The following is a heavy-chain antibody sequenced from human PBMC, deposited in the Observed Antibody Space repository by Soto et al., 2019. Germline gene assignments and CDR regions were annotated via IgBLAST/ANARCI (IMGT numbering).Heavy chain of an antibody. Sequence: SVKVSCKASGGTFSSYAISWVRQAPGQGLEWMGGIIPIFGTADYAQKFQGRVTITADESTSTAYMELSSLRSEDTAVYYCASHYDSSSYYYYYGMDVWGQGTTVTVS. V-gene: IGHV1-69*13. CDR1: GGTFSSYA. CDR3: ASHYDSSSYYYYYGMDV. CDR2: IIPIFGTA. D-gene: IGHD3-22*01. J-gene: IGHJ6*02.